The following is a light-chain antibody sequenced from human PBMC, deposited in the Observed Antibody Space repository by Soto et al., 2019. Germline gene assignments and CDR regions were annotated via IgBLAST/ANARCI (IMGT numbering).Light chain of an antibody. J-gene: IGKJ1*01. CDR3: QQYGISPRT. V-gene: IGKV3-20*01. Sequence: EIVLTQSPGTLSLSPWERATLSRRASQSVSSSYLAWYQQKPGQAPRLLIHGASSRATGIPDRFSGSGCGTDFTLTISSLEAEDFAVYYCQQYGISPRTFGQGTKVDIK. CDR2: GAS. CDR1: QSVSSSY.